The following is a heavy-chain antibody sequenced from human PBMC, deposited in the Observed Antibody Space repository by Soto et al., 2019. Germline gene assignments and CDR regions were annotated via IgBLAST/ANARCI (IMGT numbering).Heavy chain of an antibody. J-gene: IGHJ6*02. D-gene: IGHD2-8*01. CDR3: AKDGCTNGVCYFYYYYGMDV. CDR2: ISYDGSNK. CDR1: GFTFSSYA. V-gene: IGHV3-30-3*01. Sequence: QVQLVESGGGVVQPGRSLRLSCAASGFTFSSYAMHWVRQAPGKGLEWVAVISYDGSNKYYADSVKGRFTISRDNSKNTLYLQMNSLRAEDTAVYYCAKDGCTNGVCYFYYYYGMDVWGQGTTVTVSS.